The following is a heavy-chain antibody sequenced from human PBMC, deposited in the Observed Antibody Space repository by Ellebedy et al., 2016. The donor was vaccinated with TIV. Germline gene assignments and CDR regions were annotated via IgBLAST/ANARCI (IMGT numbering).Heavy chain of an antibody. CDR3: ASLMVRGEWGYYYYGMDV. V-gene: IGHV3-23*01. CDR1: GFTFSSYA. CDR2: ISGSGGST. Sequence: GGSLRLXXAASGFTFSSYAMSWVRQAPGKGLEWVSAISGSGGSTYYADSVKGRFTISRDNSKNTLYLQMNSLRAEDTAVYYCASLMVRGEWGYYYYGMDVWGQGTTVTVSS. J-gene: IGHJ6*02. D-gene: IGHD3-10*01.